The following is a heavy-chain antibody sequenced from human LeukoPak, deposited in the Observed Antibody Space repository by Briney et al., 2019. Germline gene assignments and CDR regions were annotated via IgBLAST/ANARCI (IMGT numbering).Heavy chain of an antibody. CDR2: INSDGSST. J-gene: IGHJ4*02. D-gene: IGHD5-18*01. CDR1: GFTFSSYW. CDR3: ARGYSYGYPDY. Sequence: GGSLRLSCAASGFTFSSYWMHWVRQAPGKGLVWVSRINSDGSSTSYADSVKGRSTISRDNAKNTLYLQMNSLRAEDTAVYYCARGYSYGYPDYWGQGTLVTVSS. V-gene: IGHV3-74*01.